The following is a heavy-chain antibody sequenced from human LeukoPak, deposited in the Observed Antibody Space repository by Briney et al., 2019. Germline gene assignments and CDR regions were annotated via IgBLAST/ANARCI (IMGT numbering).Heavy chain of an antibody. V-gene: IGHV1-69*11. CDR2: IIPILGTA. CDR1: GYTFTGYY. Sequence: SVKVSCKASGYTFTGYYMHWVRQAPGQGLEWMGRIIPILGTANYAQKFQGRVTITTDESTTTAYMELSSLRSEDTAVYYCARDGGGVVAATSDYWGQGTLVTVSS. CDR3: ARDGGGVVAATSDY. J-gene: IGHJ4*02. D-gene: IGHD2-15*01.